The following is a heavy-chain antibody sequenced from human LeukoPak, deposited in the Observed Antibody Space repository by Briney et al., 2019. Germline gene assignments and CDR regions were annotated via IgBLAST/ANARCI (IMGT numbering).Heavy chain of an antibody. V-gene: IGHV3-23*01. D-gene: IGHD3-9*01. Sequence: GASLILSCVASGFTFTNYAMSWVRHAPRKGREWVSAIIGSDGSSYYSDSVKGRFTISRDNSKNTLYLQVNILRAEDTAVYYCAKWGDYDILTGYYVPDYWGQGTLVTVSS. J-gene: IGHJ4*02. CDR2: IIGSDGSS. CDR3: AKWGDYDILTGYYVPDY. CDR1: GFTFTNYA.